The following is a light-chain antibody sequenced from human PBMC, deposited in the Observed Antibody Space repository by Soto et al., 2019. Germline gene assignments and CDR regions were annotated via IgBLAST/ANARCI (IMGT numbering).Light chain of an antibody. CDR2: VPS. CDR1: QSVPNH. V-gene: IGKV3-15*01. Sequence: EIVMTQSPATLSVSPGERAPFSSRAGQSVPNHLAWYQQKPGQAPRLLIYVPSARATGIPARFSGSGSGTEFTLTISSLQSEDFAVYYCQQYSTWPITFGQGTRLEIK. CDR3: QQYSTWPIT. J-gene: IGKJ5*01.